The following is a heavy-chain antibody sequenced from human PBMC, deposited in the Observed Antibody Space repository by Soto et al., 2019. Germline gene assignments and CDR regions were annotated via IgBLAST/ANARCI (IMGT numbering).Heavy chain of an antibody. CDR1: GFTFSSYA. J-gene: IGHJ6*02. Sequence: GGSLRLSCAASGFTFSSYAMSWVRQAPGKGLEWVSAISGSGGSTYYADSVKGRFTISRDNSKNTLYLQMNSLRAEDTAVYYCAKVMGAIGELSSNYYYYYGMDVWGQGTTVTVSS. D-gene: IGHD3-10*01. V-gene: IGHV3-23*01. CDR2: ISGSGGST. CDR3: AKVMGAIGELSSNYYYYYGMDV.